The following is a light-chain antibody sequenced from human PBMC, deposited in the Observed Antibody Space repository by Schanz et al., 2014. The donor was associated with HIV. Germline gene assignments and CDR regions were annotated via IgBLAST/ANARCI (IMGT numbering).Light chain of an antibody. V-gene: IGKV3-11*01. CDR2: DAS. Sequence: EIVVTQSPGTLSLSPGERATLSCRARQSVSSFLAWYQQKPGQAPRLLIYDASNRAAGIPARFSGSGSGTDFTLTISGLEPEDFAVYYCQQRSTWPYTFGQGTKLEIK. J-gene: IGKJ2*01. CDR3: QQRSTWPYT. CDR1: QSVSSF.